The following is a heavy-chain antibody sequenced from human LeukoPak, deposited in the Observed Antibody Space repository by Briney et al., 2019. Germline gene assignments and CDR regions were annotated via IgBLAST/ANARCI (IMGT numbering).Heavy chain of an antibody. V-gene: IGHV1-69*05. D-gene: IGHD6-19*01. J-gene: IGHJ4*02. CDR3: ARPGHSSGWYGPFDY. CDR1: GGTFSSYA. Sequence: SVKVSCKASGGTFSSYAISWVRQAPGQGLEWMGGIIPIFGTANYAQKFQGRVTITRDTSASTAYMELSSLRSEDTAVYYCARPGHSSGWYGPFDYWGQGTLVTVSS. CDR2: IIPIFGTA.